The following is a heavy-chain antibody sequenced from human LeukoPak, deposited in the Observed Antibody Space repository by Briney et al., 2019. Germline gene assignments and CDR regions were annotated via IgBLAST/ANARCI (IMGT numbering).Heavy chain of an antibody. D-gene: IGHD3-22*01. CDR1: GFTFSSYW. CDR3: ARDTYYYDSSGYYFPYYYYYYMDV. Sequence: GGSLRLSCAASGFTFSSYWMSWVRQAPGKGLEWVANIKQDGSEKYYVDSVKGRFTISRDNAKNSLYLQMNSLRAEDTAVYYCARDTYYYDSSGYYFPYYYYYYMDVWGKGTTVTISS. V-gene: IGHV3-7*01. J-gene: IGHJ6*03. CDR2: IKQDGSEK.